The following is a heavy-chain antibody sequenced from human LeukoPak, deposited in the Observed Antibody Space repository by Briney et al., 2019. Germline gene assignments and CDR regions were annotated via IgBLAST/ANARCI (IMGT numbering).Heavy chain of an antibody. Sequence: ASVKVSCKASGYTFTSYYMHWVRQAPGQGLEWMGIINPSGGSTSYAQKFQGRVTMTRDMSTSTAYMELRSLRSDDTAVYYCARGSRYYYDSSGYYYDWGQGTLVTVSS. V-gene: IGHV1-46*01. CDR2: INPSGGST. J-gene: IGHJ4*02. D-gene: IGHD3-22*01. CDR3: ARGSRYYYDSSGYYYD. CDR1: GYTFTSYY.